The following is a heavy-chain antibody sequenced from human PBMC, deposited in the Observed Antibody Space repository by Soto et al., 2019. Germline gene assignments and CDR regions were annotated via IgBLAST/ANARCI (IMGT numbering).Heavy chain of an antibody. D-gene: IGHD1-1*01. CDR1: GGTFSSYA. J-gene: IGHJ4*02. Sequence: SVKVSCKASGGTFSSYAISWVRQAPGQGLEWMGGIIPIFGTANYAQKFQGRVTITADESTSTAYMELSSLRSEDTAVYFCAKQMGTWVDTAIDFWGQGTQVTVSS. V-gene: IGHV1-69*13. CDR2: IIPIFGTA. CDR3: AKQMGTWVDTAIDF.